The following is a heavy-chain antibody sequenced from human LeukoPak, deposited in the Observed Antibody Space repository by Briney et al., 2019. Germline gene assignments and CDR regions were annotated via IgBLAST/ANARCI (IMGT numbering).Heavy chain of an antibody. J-gene: IGHJ4*02. D-gene: IGHD6-19*01. Sequence: PGGSLRLSCAASGFTFSSYAMSWVRQAPGKGLEWVSSISSSSSYIYYADSVKGRFTISRDNAKNSLYLQMNRLRAEDTAVYYCAREGYSSGWWGPNFDYWGQGTLVTVSS. CDR2: ISSSSSYI. V-gene: IGHV3-21*01. CDR1: GFTFSSYA. CDR3: AREGYSSGWWGPNFDY.